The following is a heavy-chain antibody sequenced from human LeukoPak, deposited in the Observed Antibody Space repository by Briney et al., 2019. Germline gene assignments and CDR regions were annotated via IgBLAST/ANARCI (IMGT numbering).Heavy chain of an antibody. CDR3: TREAGRYCSGGTCYFHRSFDY. J-gene: IGHJ4*02. D-gene: IGHD2-15*01. CDR2: IYPGDSDT. Sequence: GESLKISCKGSGYSFTNYWIAWVRQMPGKGLEWMGIIYPGDSDTRYSPSFQGQDTISADKSISTAYLQWSSLQASDCAMYYCTREAGRYCSGGTCYFHRSFDYWGQGTLVTVSS. V-gene: IGHV5-51*01. CDR1: GYSFTNYW.